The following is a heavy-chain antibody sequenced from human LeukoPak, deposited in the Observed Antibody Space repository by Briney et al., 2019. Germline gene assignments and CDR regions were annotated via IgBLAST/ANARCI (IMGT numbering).Heavy chain of an antibody. CDR2: IIPIFGTA. V-gene: IGHV1-69*05. CDR3: AAYYDSSGYYRKNGY. Sequence: ASVKVSCKASGCTFSSYAISWVRQAPGQGLECIGGIIPIFGTANYAQKFQGRVTITTDESTSTAYMELSSLRSEDTAVYYCAAYYDSSGYYRKNGYWGQGTLVTVSS. J-gene: IGHJ4*02. CDR1: GCTFSSYA. D-gene: IGHD3-22*01.